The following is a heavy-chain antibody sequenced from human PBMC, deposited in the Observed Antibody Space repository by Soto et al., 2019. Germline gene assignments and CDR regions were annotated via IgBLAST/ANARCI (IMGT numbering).Heavy chain of an antibody. Sequence: SETLSLTCAVYGGSFSGYYWSWIRQPPGKGQEWIGEINHSGSTNYNPSLKSRVTISVDTSKNQFSLKLSSVTAADTAVYYCAREVTMVRGSFDYWGQGTLVTVSS. D-gene: IGHD3-10*01. CDR3: AREVTMVRGSFDY. CDR1: GGSFSGYY. J-gene: IGHJ4*02. V-gene: IGHV4-34*01. CDR2: INHSGST.